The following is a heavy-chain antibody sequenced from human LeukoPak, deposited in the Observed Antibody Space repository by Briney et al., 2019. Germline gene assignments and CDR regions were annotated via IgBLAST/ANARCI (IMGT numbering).Heavy chain of an antibody. Sequence: SETLSLTCTVSGGAISSYYWSWVRQPPGKGLEWIGYIDYTGSSNYNPSLKSRVTISVDTSKNQFSLKLSSVTAADTAVYYCAREITIAARPSSYWYFDLWGRGTLVTVSS. CDR2: IDYTGSS. CDR3: AREITIAARPSSYWYFDL. CDR1: GGAISSYY. V-gene: IGHV4-59*01. J-gene: IGHJ2*01. D-gene: IGHD6-6*01.